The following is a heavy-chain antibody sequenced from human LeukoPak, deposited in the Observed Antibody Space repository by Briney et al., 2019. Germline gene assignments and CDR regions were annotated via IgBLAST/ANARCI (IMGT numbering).Heavy chain of an antibody. Sequence: PSETLSLTCIVSGGSYSSYYWNWIRQPAGKGLEWIGYIYYNGNTNYNPSLKSRVTISVDTSKNQFSLKLSSVTAADTAVYYCATMEATGYFDYWGQGTLVTVSS. D-gene: IGHD1-26*01. J-gene: IGHJ4*02. CDR2: IYYNGNT. V-gene: IGHV4-59*01. CDR3: ATMEATGYFDY. CDR1: GGSYSSYY.